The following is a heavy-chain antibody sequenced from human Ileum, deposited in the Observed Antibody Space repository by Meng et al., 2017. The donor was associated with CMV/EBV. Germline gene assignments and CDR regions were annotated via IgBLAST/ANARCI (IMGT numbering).Heavy chain of an antibody. CDR3: ARTPNDRGRYGMDV. V-gene: IGHV3-7*03. J-gene: IGHJ6*02. Sequence: GESLKISCAASGFTFTSSWMSWLRQVPGKGLEWVANIKPDANEKYYVDSVEGRFTISRDNAKNSLFLQMDSLRAEDTAVYYCARTPNDRGRYGMDVWGHGTTVTVSS. D-gene: IGHD3-22*01. CDR2: IKPDANEK. CDR1: GFTFTSSW.